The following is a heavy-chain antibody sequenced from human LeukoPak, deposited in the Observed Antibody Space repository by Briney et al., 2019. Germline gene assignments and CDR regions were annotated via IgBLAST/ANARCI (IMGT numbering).Heavy chain of an antibody. Sequence: GGSLRLSCAASGFTFSSYSMNWVRQAPGKGLVWVSRINSDGSSTSYADSVKGRFTISRDNTKNTLNLQMNSLRAEDTAVYYCARGDGSSGWRTGGMDVWGQGTTVTVSS. CDR3: ARGDGSSGWRTGGMDV. D-gene: IGHD6-19*01. J-gene: IGHJ6*02. CDR2: INSDGSST. V-gene: IGHV3-74*01. CDR1: GFTFSSYS.